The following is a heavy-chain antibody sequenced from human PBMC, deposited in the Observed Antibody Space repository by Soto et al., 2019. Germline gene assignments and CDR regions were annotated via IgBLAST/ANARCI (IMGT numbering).Heavy chain of an antibody. D-gene: IGHD2-15*01. CDR3: STDRIEDADFDF. CDR1: GFSFNNAW. J-gene: IGHJ4*02. V-gene: IGHV3-15*05. CDR2: MKSKPAGGTT. Sequence: GGSLRLSCAASGFSFNNAWMSWVRQAPGKGLEWIGRMKSKPAGGTTDYAAPVKGRFTISRDDSKNMLFLQMDGLKTEDTAVYFCSTDRIEDADFDFWGQGTLVTVSS.